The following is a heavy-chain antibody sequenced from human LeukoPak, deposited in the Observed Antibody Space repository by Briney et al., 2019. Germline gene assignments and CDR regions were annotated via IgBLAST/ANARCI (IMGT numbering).Heavy chain of an antibody. CDR1: GYTFTSYG. Sequence: ASVTVSCKASGYTFTSYGISWVRQAPGQGLEWMGWISAYNGNTNYAQKLQGRVTMTTDTSTSTAYMELRSLRSDDTAVYYCARYMGVYGSGSYYSYYYYYMDVWGKGTTVTVSS. CDR2: ISAYNGNT. J-gene: IGHJ6*03. V-gene: IGHV1-18*01. D-gene: IGHD3-10*01. CDR3: ARYMGVYGSGSYYSYYYYYMDV.